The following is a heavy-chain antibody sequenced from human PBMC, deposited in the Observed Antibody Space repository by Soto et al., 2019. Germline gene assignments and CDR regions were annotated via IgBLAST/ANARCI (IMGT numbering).Heavy chain of an antibody. CDR2: ISGSGGTT. CDR1: GFTFTTYT. V-gene: IGHV3-23*01. Sequence: EVQLLESGGGLVQPGGSLRLSCAASGFTFTTYTMTWVRQAPGKGLEWVSTISGSGGTTYYADSVKGRFTISRDNSKNTLYLEMNSLRAEDTAVYFSAKVWSLGYFDYWGQGTLVTVSS. D-gene: IGHD3-3*01. CDR3: AKVWSLGYFDY. J-gene: IGHJ4*02.